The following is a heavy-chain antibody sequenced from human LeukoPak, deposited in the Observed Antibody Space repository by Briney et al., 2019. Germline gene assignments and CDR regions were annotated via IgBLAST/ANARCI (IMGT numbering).Heavy chain of an antibody. D-gene: IGHD4-11*01. V-gene: IGHV3-7*01. CDR2: INLDGSGT. J-gene: IGHJ4*02. CDR1: GFTFSNYW. Sequence: GGSLTLSCAASGFTFSNYWMIWVRQGPPAGLELLANINLDGSGTPFVDSAKGRFTISRDNAKNSLSLQMSGLRVEDTAVYYCARGYSDWLRWGQGTQVTVSS. CDR3: ARGYSDWLR.